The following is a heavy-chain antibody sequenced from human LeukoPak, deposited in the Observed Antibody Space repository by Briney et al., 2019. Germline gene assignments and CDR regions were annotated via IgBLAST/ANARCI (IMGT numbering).Heavy chain of an antibody. D-gene: IGHD6-19*01. J-gene: IGHJ4*02. CDR2: ISCYNGDT. Sequence: GASVKVSCKASGYTFTSYYMHWVRQAPGQGLEWMGWISCYNGDTRYAQKFQGRVTMTKDTSTSTVHMELRSLRSDDTAVYYCARDPSNTSGYYVYHDYWGQGALVTVSS. CDR3: ARDPSNTSGYYVYHDY. V-gene: IGHV1-18*04. CDR1: GYTFTSYY.